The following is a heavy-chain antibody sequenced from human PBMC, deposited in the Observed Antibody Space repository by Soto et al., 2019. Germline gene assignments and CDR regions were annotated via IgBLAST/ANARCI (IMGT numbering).Heavy chain of an antibody. J-gene: IGHJ6*02. D-gene: IGHD3-16*02. CDR2: INPSGGST. Sequence: ASVKVSCKASGYTFTSYYMHWVRQAPGQGLEWMGIINPSGGSTSYAQKFQGRVTMTRDTSTSTVYMELSSLRSEDTAVYYCARDRYRRTTAYYYYGMDVCGQGTTVTVSS. CDR3: ARDRYRRTTAYYYYGMDV. CDR1: GYTFTSYY. V-gene: IGHV1-46*01.